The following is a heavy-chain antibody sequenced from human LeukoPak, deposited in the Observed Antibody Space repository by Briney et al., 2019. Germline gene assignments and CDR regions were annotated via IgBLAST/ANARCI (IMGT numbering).Heavy chain of an antibody. CDR1: GGSISSYY. Sequence: PSETLSLTCTVSGGSISSYYWSWIRQPPGKGLEWIGYIYYSGSTNYNPSLKSRVTISVDTSKNQFSLKLSSVTAADTAVYYCARGPLIDFWGQGTLVTVSS. CDR2: IYYSGST. V-gene: IGHV4-59*01. J-gene: IGHJ4*02. CDR3: ARGPLIDF.